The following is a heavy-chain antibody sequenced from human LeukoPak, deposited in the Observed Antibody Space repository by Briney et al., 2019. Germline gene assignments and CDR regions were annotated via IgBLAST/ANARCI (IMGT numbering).Heavy chain of an antibody. D-gene: IGHD2-2*01. Sequence: GGSLRLSCAASGFTFSSYSMNWVRQAPGKGLEWVSHITASGTAMFYADSVKGRFTISRDNAKNSLYLQMNSLRDEDTAVYYCARGVGDYWGQGTLVTVSS. CDR1: GFTFSSYS. CDR3: ARGVGDY. V-gene: IGHV3-48*02. J-gene: IGHJ4*02. CDR2: ITASGTAM.